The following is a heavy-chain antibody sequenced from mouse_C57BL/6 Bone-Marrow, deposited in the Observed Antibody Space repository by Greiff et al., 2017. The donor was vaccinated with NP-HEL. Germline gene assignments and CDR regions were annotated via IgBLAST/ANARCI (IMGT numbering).Heavy chain of an antibody. D-gene: IGHD2-3*01. Sequence: QVQLQQPGAELVRPGSSVKMSCKASGYTFTSYWITWVKQRPGQGLEWIGDIYPGSGSTNYNEKFKSKATLTVDTSSSTAYMQLSSLTSEDSAVYYCARAGYWYAMDYWGQGTSVTVSS. J-gene: IGHJ4*01. V-gene: IGHV1-55*01. CDR2: IYPGSGST. CDR3: ARAGYWYAMDY. CDR1: GYTFTSYW.